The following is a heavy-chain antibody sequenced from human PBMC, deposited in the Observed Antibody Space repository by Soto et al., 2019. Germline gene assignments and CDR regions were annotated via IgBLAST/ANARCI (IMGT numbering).Heavy chain of an antibody. J-gene: IGHJ4*02. Sequence: XECLRLSCEACGFSFSTYAMSGVRQAPGKGLEWVSGISGGGDYSADTYFADSVKGRFTISRDSSKNTVYLQMNSLRAEDTAVYYCAKNHWIVATNFFDLWARGTLVTVSS. CDR2: ISGGGDYSADT. V-gene: IGHV3-23*01. D-gene: IGHD5-12*01. CDR1: GFSFSTYA. CDR3: AKNHWIVATNFFDL.